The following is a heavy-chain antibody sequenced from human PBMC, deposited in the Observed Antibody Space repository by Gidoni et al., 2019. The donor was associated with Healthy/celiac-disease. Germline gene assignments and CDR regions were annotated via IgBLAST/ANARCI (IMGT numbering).Heavy chain of an antibody. D-gene: IGHD1-7*01. CDR2: IIPIFGTA. CDR3: ARETGRTGTTKGRQYAFDI. CDR1: GGTFSSYA. Sequence: QVQLVQSGAEVKKPGSSVKVSCKASGGTFSSYAISWVRQAPGQGPEWMGGIIPIFGTANYAQKFQGRVTITADESTSTAYMELSSLRSEDTAVYYCARETGRTGTTKGRQYAFDIWGQGTMVTVSS. V-gene: IGHV1-69*01. J-gene: IGHJ3*02.